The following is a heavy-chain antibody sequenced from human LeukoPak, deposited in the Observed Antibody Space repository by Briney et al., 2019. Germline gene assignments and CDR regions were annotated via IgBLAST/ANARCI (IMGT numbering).Heavy chain of an antibody. V-gene: IGHV1-2*02. Sequence: ASVKVSCKASGYTFTGNYIHWVRQAPGQGLEWMGWINPNSGGTNSAQKFQDRVTMTRGTSISTVYMELSRLRSDDTAVYYCARGINGFDYWGQGPLVTVSS. CDR3: ARGINGFDY. J-gene: IGHJ4*02. D-gene: IGHD3-10*01. CDR2: INPNSGGT. CDR1: GYTFTGNY.